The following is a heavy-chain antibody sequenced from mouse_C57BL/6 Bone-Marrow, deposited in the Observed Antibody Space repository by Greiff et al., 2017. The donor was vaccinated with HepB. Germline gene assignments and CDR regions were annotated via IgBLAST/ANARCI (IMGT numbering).Heavy chain of an antibody. Sequence: EVQRVESGGDLVKPGGSLKLSCAASGFTFSSYGMSWVRQTPDKRLEWVATISSGGSYTYYPDSVKGRFTISRDNAKNTLYLQMSSLKSEDTAMYYCAREGTGTRAWFAYWGQGTLVTVSA. CDR2: ISSGGSYT. CDR1: GFTFSSYG. V-gene: IGHV5-6*01. J-gene: IGHJ3*01. CDR3: AREGTGTRAWFAY. D-gene: IGHD4-1*01.